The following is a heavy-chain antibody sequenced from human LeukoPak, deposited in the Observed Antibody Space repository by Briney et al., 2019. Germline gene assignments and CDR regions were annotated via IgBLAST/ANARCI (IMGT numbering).Heavy chain of an antibody. J-gene: IGHJ3*02. CDR2: ISGSGGTT. D-gene: IGHD4-17*01. Sequence: GGSLRLSCAASGFTFSNYGMSWVRQAPGKGLEWVSAISGSGGTTYYADSVKGRFTISRDNSENTLYLQMNSLRAEDTAVYYCAKRDRTVTHAFDIWGQGTMVTVSS. CDR3: AKRDRTVTHAFDI. CDR1: GFTFSNYG. V-gene: IGHV3-23*01.